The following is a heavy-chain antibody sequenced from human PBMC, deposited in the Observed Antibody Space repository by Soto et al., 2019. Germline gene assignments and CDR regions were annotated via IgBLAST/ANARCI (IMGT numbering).Heavy chain of an antibody. V-gene: IGHV3-23*01. J-gene: IGHJ4*02. D-gene: IGHD6-13*01. CDR3: AKMSWGQQLVPFDY. Sequence: GGSLRLSCAASGFTFSSYAMSWVRQAPGKGLEWVSAISGSGGSTYYADSVKGQFTISRDNSKNTLYLQMNSLRAEDTAVYYCAKMSWGQQLVPFDYWGQGTLVTVSS. CDR2: ISGSGGST. CDR1: GFTFSSYA.